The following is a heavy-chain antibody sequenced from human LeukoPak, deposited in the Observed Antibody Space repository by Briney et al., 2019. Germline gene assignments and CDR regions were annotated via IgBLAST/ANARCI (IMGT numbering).Heavy chain of an antibody. D-gene: IGHD6-13*01. CDR1: GYTFTGYG. J-gene: IGHJ5*02. CDR3: ARDFSIAAAENWFDP. V-gene: IGHV1-18*01. CDR2: ISAYNGNT. Sequence: ASVKVSCKASGYTFTGYGISWVRQAPGQGLEWMGWISAYNGNTNYAQKLQGRVTMTTDTSTSTAYMELRSLRSDDTAVYYCARDFSIAAAENWFDPWGQGTLVTVSS.